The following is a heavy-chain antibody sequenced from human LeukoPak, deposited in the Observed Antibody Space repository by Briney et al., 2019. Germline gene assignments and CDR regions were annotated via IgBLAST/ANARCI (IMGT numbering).Heavy chain of an antibody. CDR3: ARDQRKQQLVLSKSYWYFDL. V-gene: IGHV3-21*01. D-gene: IGHD6-13*01. J-gene: IGHJ2*01. CDR2: ISSSSSYI. Sequence: PGGSLRLSCAASGFTFSSYSMNWVRQAPGKGLEWVSSISSSSSYIYYADSVKGRFTISRDNAKNSLYLQMNSLRAEDTAVYYCARDQRKQQLVLSKSYWYFDLWGRGTLVTVSS. CDR1: GFTFSSYS.